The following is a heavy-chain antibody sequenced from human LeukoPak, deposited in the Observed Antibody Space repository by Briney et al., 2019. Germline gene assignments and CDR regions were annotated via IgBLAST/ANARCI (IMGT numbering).Heavy chain of an antibody. CDR3: TRDVPRSAGYPDN. Sequence: SETLSLTCTVSGFYVSSGCYWGWIRQHPGKGLEWIGYIFYSGSTYYNPSLKSRVTISVDTSKNQFSLKLTSVTAADTAVYYCTRDVPRSAGYPDNWGQGTLVTVSS. V-gene: IGHV4-31*03. CDR2: IFYSGST. D-gene: IGHD2-15*01. CDR1: GFYVSSGCY. J-gene: IGHJ4*02.